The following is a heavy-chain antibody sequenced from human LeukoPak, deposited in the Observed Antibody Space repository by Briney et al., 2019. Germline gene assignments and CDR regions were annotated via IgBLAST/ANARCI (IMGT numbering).Heavy chain of an antibody. Sequence: PGGSLRLSCAASGFSLSNSAMSWVRQAPGKGLEGVSLIIASSGSTFYADSVKGRFTISRDNSKNTLYLQMNSLRAEDTAVYYCAKGAYDYIEMGYFDYWGQGTLVTVSS. V-gene: IGHV3-23*01. CDR3: AKGAYDYIEMGYFDY. J-gene: IGHJ4*02. CDR1: GFSLSNSA. D-gene: IGHD5-12*01. CDR2: IIASSGST.